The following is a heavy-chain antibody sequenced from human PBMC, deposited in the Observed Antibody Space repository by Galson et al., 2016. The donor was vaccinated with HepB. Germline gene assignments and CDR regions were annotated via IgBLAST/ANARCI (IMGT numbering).Heavy chain of an antibody. D-gene: IGHD3-10*01. CDR2: IWYDGSNK. CDR1: GFTFSSYG. V-gene: IGHV3-33*01. Sequence: SLRLSCAVSGFTFSSYGMHWVRQAPGKGLEWVAVIWYDGSNKYYADSVKGRFTISRDNSKNTLYVQMNSLRAEDTAVYYCARDLYGSGSGYYGMDVWGQGTTVTVSS. J-gene: IGHJ6*02. CDR3: ARDLYGSGSGYYGMDV.